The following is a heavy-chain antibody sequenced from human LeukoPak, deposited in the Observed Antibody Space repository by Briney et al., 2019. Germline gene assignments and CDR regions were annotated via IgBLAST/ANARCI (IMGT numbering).Heavy chain of an antibody. CDR1: GFTFINYA. CDR2: SGSGGDT. D-gene: IGHD1-26*01. V-gene: IGHV3-23*01. J-gene: IGHJ4*02. CDR3: AKARGGTYRTYYFDY. Sequence: GGSLRLACVPSGFTFINYAMNCVRQAPGKGLEWVSVSGSGGDTYYVDSVKGRFTISRDNSKNTLYLQMNSLRAEDTAVYYCAKARGGTYRTYYFDYWGQGTLVTVSS.